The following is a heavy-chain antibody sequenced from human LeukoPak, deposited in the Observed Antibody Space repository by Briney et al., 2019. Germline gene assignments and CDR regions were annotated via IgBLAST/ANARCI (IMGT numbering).Heavy chain of an antibody. Sequence: PSETLSLTCTVSGGSISSYYWSWIRQPPGKGLEWIGYVYYSGSTNYNPSLKSRVTISVDTSNNQFSLKLSSVTAADTAVYYCAGAGSGYYPFDYWGQGTLVTVSS. J-gene: IGHJ4*02. CDR1: GGSISSYY. CDR2: VYYSGST. D-gene: IGHD3-22*01. CDR3: AGAGSGYYPFDY. V-gene: IGHV4-59*01.